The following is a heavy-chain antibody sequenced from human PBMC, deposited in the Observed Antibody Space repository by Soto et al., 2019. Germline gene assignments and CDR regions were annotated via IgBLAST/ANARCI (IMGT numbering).Heavy chain of an antibody. D-gene: IGHD6-19*01. CDR3: ARDRGVAPPVAGNTHYYYYMDV. CDR1: GYSFTNYG. V-gene: IGHV1-18*01. CDR2: ISAYNGNT. J-gene: IGHJ6*03. Sequence: QDQLVQSGVEVKKPGASVKVSCKASGYSFTNYGITWVRQAPGQGFEWMGWISAYNGNTNYAQKFQGRVTMTTDASTSTAYLELGGLRSDDTAVYYCARDRGVAPPVAGNTHYYYYMDVWGKGTAVTVSS.